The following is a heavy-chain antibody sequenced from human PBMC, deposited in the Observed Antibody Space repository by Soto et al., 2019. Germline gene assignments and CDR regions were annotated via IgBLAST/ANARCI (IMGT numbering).Heavy chain of an antibody. CDR3: ARGRGCSGGSCYFLSSSGKEIFDY. Sequence: VSVTLYCQAAGYTITRYDINWVRQATRQGLEWMGWMNPNSGNTGYAQKFQGRVTMTRNTSISTAYMELSSLRSEDTAVYYCARGRGCSGGSCYFLSSSGKEIFDYWGQGTLVTVSS. D-gene: IGHD2-15*01. J-gene: IGHJ4*02. CDR2: MNPNSGNT. CDR1: GYTITRYD. V-gene: IGHV1-8*01.